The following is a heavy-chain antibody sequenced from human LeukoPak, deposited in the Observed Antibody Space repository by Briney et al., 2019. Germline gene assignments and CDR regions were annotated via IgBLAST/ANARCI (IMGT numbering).Heavy chain of an antibody. V-gene: IGHV3-74*01. CDR1: GFTFSSYW. CDR3: ASSRVGATSDNDY. CDR2: INSDGSST. Sequence: GGSLRLSCAASGFTFSSYWMHWVRQAPGKGLVWVSRINSDGSSTSYADPVKGRFTISRDNAKNTLYLQMNSLRAEDTAVYYCASSRVGATSDNDYWGQGTLVTVSS. D-gene: IGHD1-26*01. J-gene: IGHJ4*02.